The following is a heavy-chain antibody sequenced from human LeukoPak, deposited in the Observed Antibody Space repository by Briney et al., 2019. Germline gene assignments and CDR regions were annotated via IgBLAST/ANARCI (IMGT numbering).Heavy chain of an antibody. CDR1: GGSFSGYY. D-gene: IGHD6-19*01. Sequence: KPSETLSLTCAVYGGSFSGYYWSWIRQPPGKGLEWIGEINHSGSTNYNPSLKSRVTISVDTSKNQFSLKLSSVTAADTAVYYCAGIAVAGTGGLYYFDYWGQGTLVTVSS. CDR3: AGIAVAGTGGLYYFDY. J-gene: IGHJ4*02. V-gene: IGHV4-34*01. CDR2: INHSGST.